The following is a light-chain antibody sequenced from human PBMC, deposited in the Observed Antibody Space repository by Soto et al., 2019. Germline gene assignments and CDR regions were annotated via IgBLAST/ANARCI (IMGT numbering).Light chain of an antibody. CDR2: WAS. Sequence: DIVMTQSPDSLAVSLGERATINCKSSQSVLYSSNNKNYLAWYQQKPGQTPKLLIYWASTRESGVPDRFSGRGSGTDFTLTISSLQAEDVAVYYCQQYYSTPLTFGQGTKVEIK. J-gene: IGKJ1*01. CDR1: QSVLYSSNNKNY. V-gene: IGKV4-1*01. CDR3: QQYYSTPLT.